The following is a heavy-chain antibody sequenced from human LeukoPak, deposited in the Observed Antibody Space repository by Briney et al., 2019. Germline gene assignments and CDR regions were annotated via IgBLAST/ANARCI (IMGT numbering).Heavy chain of an antibody. J-gene: IGHJ6*02. V-gene: IGHV7-4-1*02. CDR2: INTNTGNP. D-gene: IGHD4-17*01. CDR1: GYTFTSYA. Sequence: ASVKVSCKASGYTFTSYAMNWVRQAPGQGLEWMGWINTNTGNPTYAQGFTGRFVFSLDTSVSTAYLQISSLKAEDTAVYYCASASPTTVTTYYFGMDVWGQGTTVTVSS. CDR3: ASASPTTVTTYYFGMDV.